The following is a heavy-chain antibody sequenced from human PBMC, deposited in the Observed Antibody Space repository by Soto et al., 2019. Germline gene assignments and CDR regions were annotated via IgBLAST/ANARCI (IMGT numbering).Heavy chain of an antibody. CDR2: ISHDGGAT. V-gene: IGHV3-30*18. CDR3: AKEWGSSGWYNWFEP. Sequence: QVQLVESGGGVVQSGRSLRLSCAASGFTFSTSGMHWLRQAPGKGLEWVAMISHDGGATYYVDSVKGRFTISRDTDKNTLHLQMDSLRPEDTATYYCAKEWGSSGWYNWFEPWGQGTLVTVSS. J-gene: IGHJ5*02. CDR1: GFTFSTSG. D-gene: IGHD6-13*01.